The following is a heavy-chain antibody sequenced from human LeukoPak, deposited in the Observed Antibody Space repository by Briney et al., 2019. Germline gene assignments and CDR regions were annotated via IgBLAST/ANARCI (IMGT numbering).Heavy chain of an antibody. D-gene: IGHD2-15*01. CDR3: ARGPFALRAASAWFDS. J-gene: IGHJ5*01. Sequence: GASVKVSCKASGYTFTGYYMHWVRQAPGQGLEWMGGINPNSGGTNYAQKFQRRVTMTTATSTSTAYIELSRLRSDDTAVYYCARGPFALRAASAWFDSWGQGTLVTVSS. V-gene: IGHV1-2*02. CDR2: INPNSGGT. CDR1: GYTFTGYY.